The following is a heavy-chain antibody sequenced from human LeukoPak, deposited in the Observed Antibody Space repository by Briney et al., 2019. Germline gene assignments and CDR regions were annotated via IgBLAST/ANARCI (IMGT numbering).Heavy chain of an antibody. V-gene: IGHV4-39*01. CDR2: IYYSGST. CDR3: ARLWVDFWSGYTNPGYFDY. D-gene: IGHD3-3*01. CDR1: GGSISSSSYY. J-gene: IGHJ4*02. Sequence: SETLSLTCTVSGGSISSSSYYWGWIRQPPGKGLEWIGSIYYSGSTYYNPSLKSRVTISVDTSKNQFSLKLSSVTAADTAVYYCARLWVDFWSGYTNPGYFDYWGQGTLVTVSS.